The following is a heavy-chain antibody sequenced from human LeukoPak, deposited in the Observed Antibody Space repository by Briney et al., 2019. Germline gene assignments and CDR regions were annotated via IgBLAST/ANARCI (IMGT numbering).Heavy chain of an antibody. Sequence: PSETLSLTCTVSGGSISSNSYYWGWIRQPPGKGLEWIGSIYYSGSTTYYNASLKSRVTISVDTSNNQFFLKLSSVTAADTAVYYCARLISAYPDYWGQGTLVTVSS. J-gene: IGHJ4*02. D-gene: IGHD3-16*01. CDR3: ARLISAYPDY. V-gene: IGHV4-39*01. CDR2: IYYSGSTT. CDR1: GGSISSNSYY.